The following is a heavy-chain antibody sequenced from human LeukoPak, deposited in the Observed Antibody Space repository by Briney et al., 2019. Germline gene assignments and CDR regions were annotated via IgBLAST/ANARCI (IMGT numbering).Heavy chain of an antibody. J-gene: IGHJ6*03. D-gene: IGHD1-14*01. Sequence: ASVKVSCKASGYTFTGYYMHWVRQAPGQGLEWMGRINPNSGGTNYAQKFQGRVTMTRDTSISTAYMELSRLRSDDTAVYYCARAPNRNHRYYYYMDVWGKGTTVTVSS. CDR1: GYTFTGYY. CDR3: ARAPNRNHRYYYYMDV. V-gene: IGHV1-2*06. CDR2: INPNSGGT.